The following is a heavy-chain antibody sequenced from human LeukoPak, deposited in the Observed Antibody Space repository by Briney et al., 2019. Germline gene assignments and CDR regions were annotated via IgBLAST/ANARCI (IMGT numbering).Heavy chain of an antibody. Sequence: GGSLRLSCAASGFTFNYYAMSWVRQAPGKGLEWVSGISDNEGSTYYTDSVKGRFTISRDNTKNTVYLRMNNLRPDDTAVYFCARHDRFIPYWGQGTLVTVSS. J-gene: IGHJ4*02. CDR1: GFTFNYYA. CDR3: ARHDRFIPY. V-gene: IGHV3-23*01. CDR2: ISDNEGST. D-gene: IGHD3-16*02.